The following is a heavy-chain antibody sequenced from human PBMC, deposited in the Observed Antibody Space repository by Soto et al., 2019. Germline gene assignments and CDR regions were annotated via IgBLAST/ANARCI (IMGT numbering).Heavy chain of an antibody. Sequence: SETLSLTCTVSGGSISSSSYYWGWIRQPPGKGLEWIGSIYYSGSTYYNPSLKSRVTISVDTSKNQFSLKLSSVTAADTAVYYCARHAGWFDPWGQGTLVTVSS. CDR2: IYYSGST. V-gene: IGHV4-39*01. CDR1: GGSISSSSYY. D-gene: IGHD6-13*01. CDR3: ARHAGWFDP. J-gene: IGHJ5*02.